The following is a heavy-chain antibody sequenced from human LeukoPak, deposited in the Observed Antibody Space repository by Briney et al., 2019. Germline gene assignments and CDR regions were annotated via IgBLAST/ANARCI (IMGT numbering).Heavy chain of an antibody. CDR2: IYYSGST. CDR3: ARGPQGYLDY. CDR1: SGSISSTSYY. V-gene: IGHV4-31*03. J-gene: IGHJ4*02. Sequence: SETLSLTCTVSSGSISSTSYYWGWIRQPPGKGLEWIGYIYYSGSTYYNPSLKSRVTISVDTSKNQFSLKLSSVTAADTAVYYCARGPQGYLDYWGQGTLVTVSS.